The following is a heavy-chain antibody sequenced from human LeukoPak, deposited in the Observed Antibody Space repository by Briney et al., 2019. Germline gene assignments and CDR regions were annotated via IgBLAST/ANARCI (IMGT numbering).Heavy chain of an antibody. CDR1: AGSFSGYY. V-gene: IGHV4-34*01. Sequence: SETLSLTCAVYAGSFSGYYWSWIRQPPGKGLEWIGEINHSGSTNYNPSLKSRVTISVDTSKNQFSLKLSSVTAADTAVYYCARGPLFYCSSTSCYRAAYYYYYYMDVWGKGPRSPSP. J-gene: IGHJ6*03. CDR2: INHSGST. D-gene: IGHD2-2*01. CDR3: ARGPLFYCSSTSCYRAAYYYYYYMDV.